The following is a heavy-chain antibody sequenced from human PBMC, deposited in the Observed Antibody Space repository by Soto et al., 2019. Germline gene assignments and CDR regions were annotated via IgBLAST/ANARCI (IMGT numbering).Heavy chain of an antibody. V-gene: IGHV3-23*01. CDR2: LSGSGGTT. D-gene: IGHD3-9*01. CDR3: ARDSILTGRSDY. CDR1: GFTFSSYA. J-gene: IGHJ4*02. Sequence: HLGGSLRLSCAASGFTFSSYAMSWVRQTPGKGLEWVSTLSGSGGTTYYADSVKGQFTISRDNSKSTLYLQMNSLRAEDTAVYYCARDSILTGRSDYWGQGTLVTVSS.